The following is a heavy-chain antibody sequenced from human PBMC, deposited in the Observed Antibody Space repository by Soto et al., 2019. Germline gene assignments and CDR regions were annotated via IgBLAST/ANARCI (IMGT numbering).Heavy chain of an antibody. Sequence: SVKVSCKAPGGTFSTYAISWVRQAPGQGLEWMGGIIPMFGTANYAQRFQDRVTITADESTNTVYMELSSLRSEDTAVYFCASGIQLWLRRINNGYSGWGQGTXVTVSS. CDR2: IIPMFGTA. CDR3: ASGIQLWLRRINNGYSG. D-gene: IGHD5-18*01. V-gene: IGHV1-69*13. CDR1: GGTFSTYA. J-gene: IGHJ4*02.